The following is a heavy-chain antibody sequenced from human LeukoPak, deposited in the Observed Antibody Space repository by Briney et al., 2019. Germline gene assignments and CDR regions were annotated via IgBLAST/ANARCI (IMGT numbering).Heavy chain of an antibody. Sequence: ASVKVSCKASGYTFTGYYMHWVRQAPGQGLEWMGWINPNNGGTDYAQKFQGRVTMTRDTSISTAYMELSRLRSDDTAVYYCARGSHSSGWYVPDYRGQGTLVTVSS. J-gene: IGHJ4*02. CDR3: ARGSHSSGWYVPDY. CDR1: GYTFTGYY. CDR2: INPNNGGT. V-gene: IGHV1-2*02. D-gene: IGHD6-19*01.